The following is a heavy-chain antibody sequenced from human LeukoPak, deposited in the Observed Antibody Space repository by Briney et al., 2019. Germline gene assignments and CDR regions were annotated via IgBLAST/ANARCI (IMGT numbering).Heavy chain of an antibody. CDR1: GFTFSSHG. CDR3: ARDERVGDYVLEPT. D-gene: IGHD4-17*01. CDR2: ISPSGGIT. J-gene: IGHJ5*02. Sequence: PGGSLRLSCAASGFTFSSHGMNWVRQAPGKGLEWVSGISPSGGITYYTDSVKGRFTISRDNSKNTQSLQMNSLRAEDTAVYYCARDERVGDYVLEPTWGQGTLVTVSS. V-gene: IGHV3-23*01.